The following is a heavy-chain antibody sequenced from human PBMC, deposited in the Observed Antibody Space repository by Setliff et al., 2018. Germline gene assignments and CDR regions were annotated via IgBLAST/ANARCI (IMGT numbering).Heavy chain of an antibody. J-gene: IGHJ4*02. D-gene: IGHD2-15*01. V-gene: IGHV3-11*04. CDR3: ARFACSGGSCYLSSSDY. Sequence: GGSLRLSCAASGFTFSDYYMTWIRQAPGKGLEWISYISGSGGIIKYADSVKGRFTTSRDNAKNSLYLQMNSLRAEDTAVYYCARFACSGGSCYLSSSDYWGQGTLVTVSS. CDR1: GFTFSDYY. CDR2: ISGSGGII.